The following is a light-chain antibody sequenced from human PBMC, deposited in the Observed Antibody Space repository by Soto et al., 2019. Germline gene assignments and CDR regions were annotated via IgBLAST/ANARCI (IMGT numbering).Light chain of an antibody. V-gene: IGKV3-20*01. CDR1: QSINSRY. J-gene: IGKJ3*01. Sequence: EIGLTQSPGTLSLSPGERATLSCRASQSINSRYLAWYQQKPGQAPRLLIYGASSRATGIPDRFSGSGSGTDFTLTISRLEPEDFAVYYCQQFGSSPGFTFGPGTIVDIK. CDR3: QQFGSSPGFT. CDR2: GAS.